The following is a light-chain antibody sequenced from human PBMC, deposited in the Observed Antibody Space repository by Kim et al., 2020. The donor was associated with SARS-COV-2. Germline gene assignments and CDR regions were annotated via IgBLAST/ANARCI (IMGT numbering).Light chain of an antibody. CDR3: QQYYSALVT. J-gene: IGKJ4*01. Sequence: DIVMAQSPDSLAVSLGERATINCKSSQSLLYNSNNKNYLAWYQQKPGQPPRLLIYWASTRESGVPDRFSGGGSGTDFTLTISSLHTEDVAVYYCQQYYSALVTFGGGTKVDIK. CDR2: WAS. V-gene: IGKV4-1*01. CDR1: QSLLYNSNNKNY.